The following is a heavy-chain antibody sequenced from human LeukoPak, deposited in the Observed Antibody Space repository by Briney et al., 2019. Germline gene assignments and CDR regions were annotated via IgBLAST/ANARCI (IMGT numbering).Heavy chain of an antibody. CDR2: MSSSSSYT. CDR3: ARGDYDLLTGYPYGYYYYRMDV. J-gene: IGHJ6*04. Sequence: GGALRLSCAASGFTFSDYYMSWGRQAPGKGREWVAYMSSSSSYTNYADSGKGRFTISRDNAKNSLYLQMNRLSAEDTAVYYCARGDYDLLTGYPYGYYYYRMDVWGKGTTVTVSS. D-gene: IGHD3-9*01. V-gene: IGHV3-11*06. CDR1: GFTFSDYY.